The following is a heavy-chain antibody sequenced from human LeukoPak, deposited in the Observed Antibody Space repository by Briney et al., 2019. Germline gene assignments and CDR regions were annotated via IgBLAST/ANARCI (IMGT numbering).Heavy chain of an antibody. CDR3: VRENEPAARSFDY. V-gene: IGHV4-4*07. Sequence: SETLSLTCTVSGGSISTYYWSWIRQPAGKGLEWIGRIYTSGSSNYNTPLKSRVTMSVDTSKNQFSLKLSSVTAADTAVYYCVRENEPAARSFDYWGQGTLVTVSS. D-gene: IGHD6-6*01. CDR1: GGSISTYY. CDR2: IYTSGSS. J-gene: IGHJ4*02.